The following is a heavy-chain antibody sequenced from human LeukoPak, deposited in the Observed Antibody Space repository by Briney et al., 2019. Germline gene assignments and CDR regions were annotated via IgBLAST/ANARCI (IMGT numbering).Heavy chain of an antibody. J-gene: IGHJ4*02. Sequence: PGGSLRLSCAASGFTVSSNYMSWVRQAPGKGLEWVSVIYSGGSTYYADSVKGRFTISRDTSKNTLYLQMNSLRAEDTAVYYCARVGVDYYDSSGYPFDYWGQGTLVTVSS. CDR3: ARVGVDYYDSSGYPFDY. CDR2: IYSGGST. D-gene: IGHD3-22*01. V-gene: IGHV3-53*01. CDR1: GFTVSSNY.